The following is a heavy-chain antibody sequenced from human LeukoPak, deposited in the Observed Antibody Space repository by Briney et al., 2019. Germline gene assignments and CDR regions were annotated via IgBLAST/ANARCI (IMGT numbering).Heavy chain of an antibody. V-gene: IGHV3-53*01. CDR1: AFSDKSNY. Sequence: PGGSMRLSCVASAFSDKSNYMSWVRQAPGKGLEWVSVSYSGGSTYYEDSVKGRFTVSSDVSKNTLYLQMNNLRGEDTAVYYCARPIATAGIWAWYFQYWGQGTLVTVSS. J-gene: IGHJ1*01. CDR2: SYSGGST. D-gene: IGHD6-13*01. CDR3: ARPIATAGIWAWYFQY.